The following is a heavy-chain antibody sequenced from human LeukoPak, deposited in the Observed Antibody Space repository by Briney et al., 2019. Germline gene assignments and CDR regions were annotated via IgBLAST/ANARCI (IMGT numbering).Heavy chain of an antibody. V-gene: IGHV3-23*01. CDR2: ISGSGGII. Sequence: PGGSLRLSCAASGFTFSSYAMSWVRQAPGKGLEWASAISGSGGIIYYADSVKGRFTISRDNSKKTLHLQMNSLRAEDTAVYYCAKGVDVFDYFDYWGQGTLVTVSS. CDR3: AKGVDVFDYFDY. J-gene: IGHJ4*02. CDR1: GFTFSSYA. D-gene: IGHD5/OR15-5a*01.